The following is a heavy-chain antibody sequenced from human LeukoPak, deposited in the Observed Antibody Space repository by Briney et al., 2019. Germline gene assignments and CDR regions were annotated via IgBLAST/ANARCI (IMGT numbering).Heavy chain of an antibody. CDR3: ARGRHYGSGSPYWFDP. D-gene: IGHD3-10*01. CDR2: IGFAGDT. Sequence: GGSLRLSCAASGFLFSTYDMHWVRQAPGKGPEWVSGIGFAGDTYYPGSVKGRFTISRENVKNSLFLRMNSLTVGDTAVYYCARGRHYGSGSPYWFDPWGQGTLVTVSS. V-gene: IGHV3-13*01. CDR1: GFLFSTYD. J-gene: IGHJ5*02.